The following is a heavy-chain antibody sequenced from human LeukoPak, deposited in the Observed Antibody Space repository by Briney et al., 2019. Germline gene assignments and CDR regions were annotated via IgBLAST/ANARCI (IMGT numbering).Heavy chain of an antibody. CDR2: INPNSGGT. CDR3: ARGHHDYYDSSGYFRQGQGSYYFDY. V-gene: IGHV1-2*02. J-gene: IGHJ4*02. Sequence: ASVKVSCKASGYTFTGYYMHWVRQAPGQGLEWMGWINPNSGGTNYAQKFQGRVTMTRDTSISTAYMELSRLRSDDTAVYYCARGHHDYYDSSGYFRQGQGSYYFDYWGQGTLVTVSS. D-gene: IGHD3-22*01. CDR1: GYTFTGYY.